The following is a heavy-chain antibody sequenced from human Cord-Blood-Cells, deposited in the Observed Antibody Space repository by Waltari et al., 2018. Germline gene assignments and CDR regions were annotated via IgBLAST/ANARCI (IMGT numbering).Heavy chain of an antibody. CDR3: ARIVGAYYYFDY. CDR2: INHSGST. Sequence: QVQLQQWGAGLLKPSETLSLTCAVYGGSFSGYYRSWIRPPPGEGLEWLGEINHSGSTNYNPCLKSRVTISVVTSKNQFSLKLSSVTAADTAVYYCARIVGAYYYFDYWGQGTLVTVSS. J-gene: IGHJ4*02. V-gene: IGHV4-34*01. D-gene: IGHD1-26*01. CDR1: GGSFSGYY.